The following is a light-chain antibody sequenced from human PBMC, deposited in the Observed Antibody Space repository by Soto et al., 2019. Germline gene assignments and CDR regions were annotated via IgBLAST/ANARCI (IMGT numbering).Light chain of an antibody. CDR2: AAS. V-gene: IGKV1-9*01. CDR1: QGISSY. Sequence: DIQLTQSPSFLSASVGDRVTITCRASQGISSYLAWFQQKPGKAPKLRIYAASTLQSGVPSRFSGSGSGTEFTLTISSLQPEDFETYYCQQLNSYPPNTFGQGTKLEIK. J-gene: IGKJ2*01. CDR3: QQLNSYPPNT.